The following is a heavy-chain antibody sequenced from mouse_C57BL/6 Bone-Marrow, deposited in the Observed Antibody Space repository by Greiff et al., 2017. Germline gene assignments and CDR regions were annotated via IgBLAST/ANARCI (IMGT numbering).Heavy chain of an antibody. CDR3: ARVYYDYLYYYAMDY. CDR1: GFNIKDYY. CDR2: IDPEDGET. D-gene: IGHD2-4*01. V-gene: IGHV14-2*01. J-gene: IGHJ4*01. Sequence: VQLKESGAELVKPGASVKLSCTASGFNIKDYYMHWVKQRTEQGLEWIGRIDPEDGETKYAPKFQGKATITADTSSNTAYLQLSSLTSEDTAVYHCARVYYDYLYYYAMDYWGQGTSVTVSS.